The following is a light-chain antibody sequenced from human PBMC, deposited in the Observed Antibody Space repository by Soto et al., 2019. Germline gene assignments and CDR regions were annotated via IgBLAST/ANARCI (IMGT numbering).Light chain of an antibody. CDR3: QQYGSSPIT. V-gene: IGKV3-20*01. CDR1: QSVSSSY. CDR2: GAS. Sequence: EIVLTQSPGTLSLSPGERATLSCRARQSVSSSYLAWYQQKPGQANRLLIYGASSRATGIPDRFSGSGSGTDFTLTISRLEPEEFAVYYCQQYGSSPITVGQGTRLEIK. J-gene: IGKJ5*01.